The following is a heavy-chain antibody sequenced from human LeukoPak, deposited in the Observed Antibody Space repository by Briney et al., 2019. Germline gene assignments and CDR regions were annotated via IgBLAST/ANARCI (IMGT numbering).Heavy chain of an antibody. CDR3: ARDQTHLIVVVIKGFDP. D-gene: IGHD3-22*01. J-gene: IGHJ5*02. V-gene: IGHV4-38-2*02. CDR2: IYHSGST. CDR1: GYSISSGYY. Sequence: SETLSLTCTVSGYSISSGYYWCWIRQPPGKGLEWIGSIYHSGSTYYNPSLKSRVTISVDTSKNQFSLKLSSVTAADTAVYYCARDQTHLIVVVIKGFDPWGRGTLVTVSS.